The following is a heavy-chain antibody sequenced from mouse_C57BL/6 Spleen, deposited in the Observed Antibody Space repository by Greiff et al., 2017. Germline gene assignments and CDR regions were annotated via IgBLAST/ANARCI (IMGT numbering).Heavy chain of an antibody. CDR3: ARQGTYGNYFYYFDY. CDR2: LSSGSSTI. CDR1: GFTFSDYG. V-gene: IGHV5-17*01. J-gene: IGHJ2*01. D-gene: IGHD2-1*01. Sequence: VQLKESGGGLVKPGGSLKLSCAASGFTFSDYGMHWVRQAPEKGLEWVAYLSSGSSTIYYADTVKGRFTISRDNAKNTLFLQMTSLRSEDTAMYYCARQGTYGNYFYYFDYWGQGTTLTVSS.